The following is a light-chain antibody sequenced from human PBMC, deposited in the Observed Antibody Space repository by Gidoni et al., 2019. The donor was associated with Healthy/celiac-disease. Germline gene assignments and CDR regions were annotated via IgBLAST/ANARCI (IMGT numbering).Light chain of an antibody. CDR1: QSSSW. CDR2: KAS. Sequence: DIQMTQSPSTLSASVGDRVTITCRASQSSSWLAWYQQKPGKAPKLLIYKASSLESGVPSRFSGSGSGTEFTLTISSLQPDDFATYYCQQYNSYSQTFGQGTKLEIK. V-gene: IGKV1-5*03. CDR3: QQYNSYSQT. J-gene: IGKJ2*01.